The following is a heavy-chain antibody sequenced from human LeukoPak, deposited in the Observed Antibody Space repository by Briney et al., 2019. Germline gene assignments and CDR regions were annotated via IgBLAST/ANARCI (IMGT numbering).Heavy chain of an antibody. CDR1: GGSFSGYY. CDR2: INHSGST. J-gene: IGHJ4*02. D-gene: IGHD6-19*01. CDR3: ARHGTVAGIAMFDY. Sequence: PSETLSLTCAVYGGSFSGYYWSWIRQPPGKGLEWIGEINHSGSTNYNPSLKSRVTISVDTSKNQFSLKLSSVTAADTAVYYCARHGTVAGIAMFDYRGQGTLVTVSS. V-gene: IGHV4-34*01.